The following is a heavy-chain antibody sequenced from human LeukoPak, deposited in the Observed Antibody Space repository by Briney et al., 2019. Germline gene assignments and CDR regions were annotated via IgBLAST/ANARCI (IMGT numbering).Heavy chain of an antibody. CDR1: GFTFKTYG. CDR3: ARASYCTGDCYSDFGY. J-gene: IGHJ4*02. Sequence: PGGSLRLSCAASGFTFKTYGMHWVRQAPGNGLEWVAFIRYDGSNTYYADSVKGRFTASRDNAKNSLYLQMNSLRAEDTAVYYCARASYCTGDCYSDFGYWGQGTLVTVSS. CDR2: IRYDGSNT. V-gene: IGHV3-30*02. D-gene: IGHD2-21*02.